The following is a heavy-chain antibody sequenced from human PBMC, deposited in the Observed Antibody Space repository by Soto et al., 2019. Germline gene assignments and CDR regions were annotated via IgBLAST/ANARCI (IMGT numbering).Heavy chain of an antibody. V-gene: IGHV4-59*01. D-gene: IGHD5-12*01. CDR1: GGSISSYY. Sequence: SETLSLTCTVSGGSISSYYWSWIRQPPGKGLEWIGYIYYSGSTNYNPSLKSRVTISVDTSKNQFSLKLSSVTAADTAVYYCARRIVATNYYYYGMDVWGQGTTVTVSS. J-gene: IGHJ6*02. CDR3: ARRIVATNYYYYGMDV. CDR2: IYYSGST.